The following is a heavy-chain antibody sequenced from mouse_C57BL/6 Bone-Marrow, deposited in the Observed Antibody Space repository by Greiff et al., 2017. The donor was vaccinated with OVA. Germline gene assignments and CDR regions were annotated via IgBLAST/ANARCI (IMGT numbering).Heavy chain of an antibody. D-gene: IGHD2-5*01. CDR2: IWGGGST. V-gene: IGHV2-9*01. Sequence: QVQLQQSGPGLVAPSQSLSITCTVSGFSLTSYGVAWVRQPPGKGLEWLGVIWGGGSTNYNSALMSRLSISKDNSKSQVFLKMNSLQTDDTAMYYCAKLVYYSNLAWFAYWGQGTLVTVSA. J-gene: IGHJ3*01. CDR1: GFSLTSYG. CDR3: AKLVYYSNLAWFAY.